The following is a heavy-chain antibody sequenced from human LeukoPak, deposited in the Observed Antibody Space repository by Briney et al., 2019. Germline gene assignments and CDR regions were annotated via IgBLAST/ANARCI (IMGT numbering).Heavy chain of an antibody. V-gene: IGHV4-31*11. D-gene: IGHD4-17*01. Sequence: SETLSLTCAVYGGFFNGYYWSWIRQHPGKGLEWIGYIYYSGSTYYNPSLKSRVTISVDTSKNQFSLKLSSVTAADTAVYYCARTTNYGDPWDFDYWGQGTLVTVSS. CDR1: GGFFNGYY. J-gene: IGHJ4*02. CDR2: IYYSGST. CDR3: ARTTNYGDPWDFDY.